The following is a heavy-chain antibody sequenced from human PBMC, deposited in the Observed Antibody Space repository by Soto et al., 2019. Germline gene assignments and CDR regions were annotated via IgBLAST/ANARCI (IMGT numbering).Heavy chain of an antibody. CDR3: ARHRAAYYEDY. V-gene: IGHV3-48*01. D-gene: IGHD3-9*01. J-gene: IGHJ4*02. CDR1: GFTFSTYG. CDR2: ISGSSSTI. Sequence: EVQLVESGGGLVQPGGSLRLSCAASGFTFSTYGMSWVRQAPGKGLQWLSYISGSSSTIYYADSVKGRFTISRDNAENSLYLQMNSLRAEDTAVYYCARHRAAYYEDYWGQGTLVTVSS.